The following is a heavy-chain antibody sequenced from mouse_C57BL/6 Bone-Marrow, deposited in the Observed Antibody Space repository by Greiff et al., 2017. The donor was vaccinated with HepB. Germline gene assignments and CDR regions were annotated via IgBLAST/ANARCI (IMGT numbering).Heavy chain of an antibody. Sequence: VKLMESGPELVKPGASVKISCKASGYAFSSSWMNWVKQRPGKGLEWIGRIYPGDGDTNYNGKFKGKATLTADKSSSTAYMQLSSLTSEDSAVYFCAREKAGTSYWYFDVWGTGTTVTVSS. CDR3: AREKAGTSYWYFDV. V-gene: IGHV1-82*01. CDR1: GYAFSSSW. D-gene: IGHD4-1*01. CDR2: IYPGDGDT. J-gene: IGHJ1*03.